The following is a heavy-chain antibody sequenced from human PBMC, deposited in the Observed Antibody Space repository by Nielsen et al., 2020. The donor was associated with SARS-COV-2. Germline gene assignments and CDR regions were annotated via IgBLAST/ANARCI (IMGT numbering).Heavy chain of an antibody. CDR2: IYYSGST. Sequence: GSLRLSCTVSGGSISSYYWSWIRQPPGKGLEWIGYIYYSGSTNYNPSLKSRVTISVDTSKNQFSLKLSSVTAADTAVYYCARHKGFGAFDIWGQGTMVTASS. CDR1: GGSISSYY. CDR3: ARHKGFGAFDI. J-gene: IGHJ3*02. D-gene: IGHD3-16*01. V-gene: IGHV4-59*08.